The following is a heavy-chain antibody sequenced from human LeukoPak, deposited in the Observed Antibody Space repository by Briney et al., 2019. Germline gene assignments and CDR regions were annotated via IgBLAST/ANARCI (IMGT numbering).Heavy chain of an antibody. CDR1: GYTLTELS. D-gene: IGHD3-22*01. J-gene: IGHJ4*02. CDR3: ARTRWYYHDSNGYMTYFDY. CDR2: FDPEDGET. V-gene: IGHV1-24*01. Sequence: ASVKVSCKVSGYTLTELSMHWVRQAPGKGLEWMGGFDPEDGETIYAQKFQGRVTIIADQSTSTAYMELSSLRFEDTAVYYCARTRWYYHDSNGYMTYFDYWGQGTLVTVSS.